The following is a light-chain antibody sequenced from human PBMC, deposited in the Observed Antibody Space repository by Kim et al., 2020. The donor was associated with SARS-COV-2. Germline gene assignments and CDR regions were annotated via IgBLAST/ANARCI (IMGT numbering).Light chain of an antibody. CDR1: SSNIGSNY. CDR2: RNN. CDR3: AAWDDSLSGKV. V-gene: IGLV1-47*01. Sequence: GQRITISCSGSSSNIGSNYVYCYQQLPGTAPNLLIYRNNQRPSGVPDRFSGSKSGTSASLAISGLRSEDEEDYYCAAWDDSLSGKVFGGGTQLTVL. J-gene: IGLJ3*02.